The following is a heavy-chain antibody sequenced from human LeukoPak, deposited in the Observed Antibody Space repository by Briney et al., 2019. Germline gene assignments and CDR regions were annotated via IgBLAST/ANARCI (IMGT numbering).Heavy chain of an antibody. V-gene: IGHV4-59*12. Sequence: SETLSLTCTVSGGSIISYYWSWIRQPPGKGLEWIGYIYYSGSTNYNPSLKSRVTISVDTSKNQFSLKLNSVTAADTAVYYCARLKCSSTSCFYYYYMDVWGKGTTVTISS. CDR1: GGSIISYY. CDR2: IYYSGST. D-gene: IGHD2-2*01. J-gene: IGHJ6*03. CDR3: ARLKCSSTSCFYYYYMDV.